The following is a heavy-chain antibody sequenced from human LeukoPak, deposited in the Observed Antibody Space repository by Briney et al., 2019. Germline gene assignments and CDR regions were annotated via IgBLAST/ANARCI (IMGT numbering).Heavy chain of an antibody. CDR2: ISHDGSNK. Sequence: GRSLRLSCAASGFTFSSYAMHWVRQAPGKGLEWVAVISHDGSNKYYADSVKGRFTISRDNAKNSLYLQMNSLRAEDTAVYYCASLGDYDILTGYYTDDYWGQGTLVTVSS. J-gene: IGHJ4*02. D-gene: IGHD3-9*01. CDR3: ASLGDYDILTGYYTDDY. CDR1: GFTFSSYA. V-gene: IGHV3-30-3*01.